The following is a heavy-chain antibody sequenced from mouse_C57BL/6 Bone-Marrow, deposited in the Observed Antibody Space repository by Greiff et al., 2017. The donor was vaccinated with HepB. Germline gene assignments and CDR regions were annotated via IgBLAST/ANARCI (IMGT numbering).Heavy chain of an antibody. D-gene: IGHD1-1*01. J-gene: IGHJ3*01. V-gene: IGHV1-4*01. CDR3: ARSRGSSYAWFAY. Sequence: QVQLQQSGAELARPGASVKMSCKASGYTFTSYTMHWAKQRPGQGLEWIGYINPSSGYTKYNQKFKDKATLTADKSSSTAYMQLSSLTSEDSAVYYCARSRGSSYAWFAYWGQGTLVTVSA. CDR2: INPSSGYT. CDR1: GYTFTSYT.